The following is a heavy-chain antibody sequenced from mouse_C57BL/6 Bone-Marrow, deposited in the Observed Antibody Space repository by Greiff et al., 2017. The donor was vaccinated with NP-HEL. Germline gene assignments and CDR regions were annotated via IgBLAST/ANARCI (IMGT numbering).Heavy chain of an antibody. D-gene: IGHD2-4*01. CDR1: GFTFSSYA. CDR3: ARDGGLRPGYYAMDY. V-gene: IGHV5-4*01. CDR2: ISDGGSYT. Sequence: EVQGVESGGGLVKPGGSLKLSCAASGFTFSSYAMSWVRQTPEKRLEWVATISDGGSYTYYPDNVKGRFTISRDNAKNNLYLQMSHLKSEDTAMYYCARDGGLRPGYYAMDYWGQGTSVTVSS. J-gene: IGHJ4*01.